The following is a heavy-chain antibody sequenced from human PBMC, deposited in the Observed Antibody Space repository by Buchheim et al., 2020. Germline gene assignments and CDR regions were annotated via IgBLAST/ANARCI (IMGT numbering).Heavy chain of an antibody. CDR1: GFTFSSYW. Sequence: EVQLVESGGGLVQPGGSLRLSCAASGFTFSSYWMSWVRQAPGKGLEWVANIKQDGSEKYYVDSVKGRLTISRNKAKNSLYRKMNSLRAEDTAVYYCARDRKGGYSGRLYWGQGTL. J-gene: IGHJ4*02. V-gene: IGHV3-7*01. CDR3: ARDRKGGYSGRLY. D-gene: IGHD1-26*01. CDR2: IKQDGSEK.